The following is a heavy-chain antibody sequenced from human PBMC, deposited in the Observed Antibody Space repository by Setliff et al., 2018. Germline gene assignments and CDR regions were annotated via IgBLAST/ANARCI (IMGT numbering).Heavy chain of an antibody. CDR3: ARGYRGYYNFWSGSQGANWFDP. CDR2: IIPIFGTA. Sequence: SVKVSCKASGGTFSSYAISWVRQAPGQGLEWMGGIIPIFGTANYAQKFQGRVTITADGSTSTAYMELSSLRSEDTAVYYCARGYRGYYNFWSGSQGANWFDPWGQGTLVTV. J-gene: IGHJ5*02. CDR1: GGTFSSYA. V-gene: IGHV1-69*13. D-gene: IGHD3-3*01.